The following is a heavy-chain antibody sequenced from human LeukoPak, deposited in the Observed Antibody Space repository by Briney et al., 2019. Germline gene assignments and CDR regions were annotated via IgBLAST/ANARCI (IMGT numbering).Heavy chain of an antibody. CDR2: ISPGGGPT. CDR1: GFPFSSHG. V-gene: IGHV3-23*01. J-gene: IGHJ4*02. D-gene: IGHD6-19*01. CDR3: ARLNRDSGY. Sequence: GGSLRLSCAGSGFPFSSHGMNWVRQAPGKGLEWVSGISPGGGPTYYADSVKGRFTISRDDSKNTLYLQMKNLRAEDTAVYYCARLNRDSGYWGQGTLVTVSS.